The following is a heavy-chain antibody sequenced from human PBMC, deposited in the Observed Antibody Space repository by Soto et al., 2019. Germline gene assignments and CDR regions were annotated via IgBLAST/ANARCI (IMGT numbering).Heavy chain of an antibody. J-gene: IGHJ6*04. CDR1: GYTFPDYY. CDR3: AREVYYNGPSGLDG. CDR2: ISPSSGAT. V-gene: IGHV1-2*04. D-gene: IGHD3-10*01. Sequence: ASVKVYCKASGYTFPDYYIHWARQALGKGLEWMGWISPSSGATQYAQKLQGWVTVTRDTSTSTVYLDVSRLKSDGSAVYYCAREVYYNGPSGLDGWSKATTVIV.